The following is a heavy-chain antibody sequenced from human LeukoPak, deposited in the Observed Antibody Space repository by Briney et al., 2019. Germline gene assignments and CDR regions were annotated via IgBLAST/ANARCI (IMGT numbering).Heavy chain of an antibody. V-gene: IGHV5-10-1*01. D-gene: IGHD1-26*01. Sequence: GESLKISCKGSGYDFSTHWISWVRQMPGKGLEWMGRIDPSASYINYSPSFQGHVSISADKSIDTVYLQWNSLTASDTAMYYCARRVGNYANFDYWGQGTLVIVSS. CDR1: GYDFSTHW. CDR2: IDPSASYI. CDR3: ARRVGNYANFDY. J-gene: IGHJ4*02.